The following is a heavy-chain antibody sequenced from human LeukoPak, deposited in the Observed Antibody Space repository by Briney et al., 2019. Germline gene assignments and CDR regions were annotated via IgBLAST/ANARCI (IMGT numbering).Heavy chain of an antibody. CDR3: ATSVIDTAMVDFNYLEY. CDR1: GYTFTSYG. J-gene: IGHJ4*02. Sequence: ASVKVSCKASGYTFTSYGISWVRQAPGQGLEWMGWISAYNGNTNYAQKLQGRVTMTTDTSTSTAYMELRSLRYDDTAVYYCATSVIDTAMVDFNYLEYWGQGTLVTVSS. V-gene: IGHV1-18*01. CDR2: ISAYNGNT. D-gene: IGHD5-18*01.